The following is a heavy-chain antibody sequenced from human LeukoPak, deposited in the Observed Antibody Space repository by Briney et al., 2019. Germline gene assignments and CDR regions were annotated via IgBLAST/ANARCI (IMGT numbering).Heavy chain of an antibody. CDR2: INPNSGGT. V-gene: IGHV1-2*02. Sequence: ASVEVSCKASGYTFTGYYMHWVRQAPGQGLEWMGWINPNSGGTKYAQKFQGRVTMTRDMSTSTVYMELSSLRSEDTAVYYCARNMVRGVNFDAFDIWGQGTMVTVSS. CDR3: ARNMVRGVNFDAFDI. CDR1: GYTFTGYY. J-gene: IGHJ3*02. D-gene: IGHD3-10*01.